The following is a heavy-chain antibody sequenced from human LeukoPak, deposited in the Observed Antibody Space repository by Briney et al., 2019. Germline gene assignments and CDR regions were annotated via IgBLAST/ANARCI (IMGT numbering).Heavy chain of an antibody. D-gene: IGHD5-18*01. J-gene: IGHJ3*02. CDR3: ATPRGYSYGYMSDAFDI. V-gene: IGHV5-51*01. CDR2: IYPGDSDT. CDR1: YW. Sequence: YWSWIRQHPGKGLEWMGIIYPGDSDTRYSPSFQGQVTISADKSISTAYLQWSSLKASDTAMYYCATPRGYSYGYMSDAFDIWGQGTMVTVSS.